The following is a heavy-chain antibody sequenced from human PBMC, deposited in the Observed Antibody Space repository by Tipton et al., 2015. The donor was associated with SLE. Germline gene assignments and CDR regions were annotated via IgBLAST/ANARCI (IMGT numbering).Heavy chain of an antibody. CDR1: GGSFSGYY. D-gene: IGHD3-10*01. Sequence: TLSLTCAVYGGSFSGYYWSWIRQPPGKGLEWIGEINHSGSTNYNPSLKSRVTISVDTSKNQFSQKLISVTAADPAVYYCARARGDGSYSGFDIWGQGTMVTVSS. CDR2: INHSGST. V-gene: IGHV4-34*01. J-gene: IGHJ3*02. CDR3: ARARGDGSYSGFDI.